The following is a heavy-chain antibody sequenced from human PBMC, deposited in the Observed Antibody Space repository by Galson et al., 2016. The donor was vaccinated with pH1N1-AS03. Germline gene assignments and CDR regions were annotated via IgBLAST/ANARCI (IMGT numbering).Heavy chain of an antibody. J-gene: IGHJ5*02. CDR3: ARRVYGDYVNWFDP. CDR2: IYHSGTT. Sequence: SETLSLTCAVSGDSISSTNWWTWVRQSPGKGLEWIGEIYHSGTTNYNPSLKSRVTISVDKSKNQFSLKLSSVTAADTAVYYSARRVYGDYVNWFDPWGQGTLVTVSS. CDR1: GDSISSTNW. D-gene: IGHD4-17*01. V-gene: IGHV4-4*02.